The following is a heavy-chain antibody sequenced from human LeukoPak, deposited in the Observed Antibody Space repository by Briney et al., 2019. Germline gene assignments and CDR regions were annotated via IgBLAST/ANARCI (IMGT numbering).Heavy chain of an antibody. D-gene: IGHD6-19*01. J-gene: IGHJ4*02. CDR3: ARETESSSGWVINY. Sequence: ASVKVSCKASGYTFTNYGISWVRQAPGQGLEWMGRISAYNGNTNYAQKLQGRVTMTTDTSTSTAYMELRGLRSDDTAVYYCARETESSSGWVINYWGQGTLVTVSS. V-gene: IGHV1-18*01. CDR2: ISAYNGNT. CDR1: GYTFTNYG.